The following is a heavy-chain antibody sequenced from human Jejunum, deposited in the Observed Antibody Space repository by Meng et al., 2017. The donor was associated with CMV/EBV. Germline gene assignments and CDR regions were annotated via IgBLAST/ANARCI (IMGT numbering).Heavy chain of an antibody. Sequence: EVPLLDAVVDFIQPGGALSLSCAASGFTFRNYAMNGVRQAPGKGLEFISRIGGDGFIEYTDSVKGRFTISRDNSKNTMYLQMNSLRVEDTAVYYCAKDLSVRSEFDYWGQGTLVTVSS. J-gene: IGHJ4*02. CDR3: AKDLSVRSEFDY. CDR1: GFTFRNYA. D-gene: IGHD1-14*01. CDR2: IGGDGFI. V-gene: IGHV3-23*01.